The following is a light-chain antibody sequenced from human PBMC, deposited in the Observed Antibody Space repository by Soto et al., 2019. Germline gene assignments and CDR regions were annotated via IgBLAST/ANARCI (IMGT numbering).Light chain of an antibody. CDR1: KLGDKY. V-gene: IGLV3-1*01. Sequence: YELTQPPSVSVSPGQTASITCSGDKLGDKYACWYQQKPGQSPVLVIYQDSKRPSGIPERFSGSNSGNTATLTISGTQAMDEADYYCQAWDSSTAFFGTGTKVTVL. J-gene: IGLJ1*01. CDR2: QDS. CDR3: QAWDSSTAF.